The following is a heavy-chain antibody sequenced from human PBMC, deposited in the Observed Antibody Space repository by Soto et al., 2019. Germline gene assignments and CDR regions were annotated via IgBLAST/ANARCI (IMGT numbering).Heavy chain of an antibody. CDR3: ARTYCSGGSCDDDWFDP. J-gene: IGHJ5*02. Sequence: QVQLVQSGAEVKKPGSSVKVSCKASGGTFSSYTISWVRQAPGQGLEGMGRIIPILGIANYAQKFRGRVTTPADKCTSTAYVELGSLGSEDTAVYCCARTYCSGGSCDDDWFDPWGQGNLVTVSS. D-gene: IGHD2-15*01. CDR2: IIPILGIA. V-gene: IGHV1-69*02. CDR1: GGTFSSYT.